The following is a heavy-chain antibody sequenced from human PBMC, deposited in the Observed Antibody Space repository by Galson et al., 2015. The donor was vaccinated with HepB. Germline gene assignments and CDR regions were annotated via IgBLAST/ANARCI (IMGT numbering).Heavy chain of an antibody. CDR3: AGTTAWDYYYGMDV. D-gene: IGHD4-17*01. CDR2: IYSGDST. V-gene: IGHV3-66*01. J-gene: IGHJ6*02. Sequence: SLRLSCAASGFTVSSNYMSWVRQAPGKRLEWVSVIYSGDSTDYADSVRGRFTISRDNSKNTLYLQMNRLRVEDTAVYHCAGTTAWDYYYGMDVWGQGTTVTVSS. CDR1: GFTVSSNY.